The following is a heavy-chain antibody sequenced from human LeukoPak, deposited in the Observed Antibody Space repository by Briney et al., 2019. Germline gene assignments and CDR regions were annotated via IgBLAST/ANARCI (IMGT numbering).Heavy chain of an antibody. CDR2: IYHSGST. Sequence: SETLSLTCTVSGYSISSGYYWGWIRQPPGKGLEWIGSIYHSGSTYYNPSLKSRVTISVDTSKNQFSLKLSSVTAADTAVYYCAWLPSYWGQGTQVTVSS. D-gene: IGHD5-12*01. J-gene: IGHJ4*02. CDR3: AWLPSY. V-gene: IGHV4-38-2*02. CDR1: GYSISSGYY.